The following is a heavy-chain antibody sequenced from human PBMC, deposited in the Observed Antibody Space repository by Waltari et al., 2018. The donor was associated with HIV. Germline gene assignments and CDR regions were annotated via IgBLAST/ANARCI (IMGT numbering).Heavy chain of an antibody. D-gene: IGHD3-16*01. CDR2: IFYTGST. CDR3: ARHGRMGGGTHRRYFDY. J-gene: IGHJ4*02. V-gene: IGHV4-39*01. Sequence: QLQLQESGPGLVKPSETLSLTCSVPGDSISSSSYYWGWVRQHPGKGLEWIGSIFYTGSTYYNPSLKSRVTISVDTSRNRFSLKRSSVTAADTAVYYCARHGRMGGGTHRRYFDYWGQGTLVTVSS. CDR1: GDSISSSSYY.